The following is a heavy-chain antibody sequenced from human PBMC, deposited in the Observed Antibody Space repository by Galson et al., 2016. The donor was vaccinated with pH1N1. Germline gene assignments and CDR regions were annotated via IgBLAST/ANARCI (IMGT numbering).Heavy chain of an antibody. V-gene: IGHV4-39*02. CDR2: IYYSGST. D-gene: IGHD1-1*01. Sequence: ETLSLTCTVSGGSISSSSYYWGWIRQPPGKGLEWIGSIYYSGSTYYNPSLKSRVTISVDTSKNHFSLKLSSVTAADTAVYYCATVGNWNEEWGHWCDPWGQGAPITVSS. CDR3: ATVGNWNEEWGHWCDP. CDR1: GGSISSSSYY. J-gene: IGHJ5*02.